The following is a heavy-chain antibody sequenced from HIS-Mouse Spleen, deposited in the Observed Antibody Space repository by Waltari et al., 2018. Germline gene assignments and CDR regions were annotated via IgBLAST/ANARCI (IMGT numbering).Heavy chain of an antibody. D-gene: IGHD6-13*01. CDR2: IYYSGRT. CDR3: AREIPYSSSWYDWYFDL. CDR1: GGSISSSSYY. V-gene: IGHV4-39*07. J-gene: IGHJ2*01. Sequence: QLQLQESGPGLVKPSETLSLTCTVSGGSISSSSYYWGWIRQPPGEGLEWIGSIYYSGRTYYHPPLKCRVTISVDTSKNQFSLKLSSVTAADTAVYYCAREIPYSSSWYDWYFDLWGRGTLVTVSS.